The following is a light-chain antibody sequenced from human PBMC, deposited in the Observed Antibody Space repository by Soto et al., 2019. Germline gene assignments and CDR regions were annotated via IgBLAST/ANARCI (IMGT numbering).Light chain of an antibody. J-gene: IGKJ4*01. V-gene: IGKV1-39*01. CDR3: QQSYTTPLT. Sequence: DIQMTQSPSSLSASVGDRVTITCRASQYISDFLNWYQQKPGKAPVILIYAASTLQSGVPSRFNGGGSETNFTLIISSLQPEDFATYYCQQSYTTPLTFGGRTKVDI. CDR2: AAS. CDR1: QYISDF.